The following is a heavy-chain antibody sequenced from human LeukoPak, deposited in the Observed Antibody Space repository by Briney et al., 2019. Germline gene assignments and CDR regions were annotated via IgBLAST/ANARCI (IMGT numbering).Heavy chain of an antibody. D-gene: IGHD6-13*01. V-gene: IGHV3-74*01. J-gene: IGHJ4*02. CDR3: ARGARGQQLGSTVDY. Sequence: GGSLRLSCAASGFTLSSYWMHWVRQAPGKGLVWVSRINSDGSSTTYADSVKGRFTISRDNAKNTLYLQMNSLRVEDTAVYYCARGARGQQLGSTVDYWGQGTLVTVSS. CDR2: INSDGSST. CDR1: GFTLSSYW.